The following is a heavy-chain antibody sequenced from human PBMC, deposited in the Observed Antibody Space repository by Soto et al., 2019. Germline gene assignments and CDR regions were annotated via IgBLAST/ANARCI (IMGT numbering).Heavy chain of an antibody. V-gene: IGHV1-58*02. CDR3: AAVKVLRYFDWLPDLGYYYGMDV. J-gene: IGHJ6*02. CDR2: IVVGSGNT. CDR1: GFTFTSSA. Sequence: ASVKVSCKASGFTFTSSAMQWVRQARGQRLEWIGWIVVGSGNTNYAQKFQERVTITRDMSTSTAYMELSSLRSEDTAVYYCAAVKVLRYFDWLPDLGYYYGMDVWGQGTTVTVSS. D-gene: IGHD3-9*01.